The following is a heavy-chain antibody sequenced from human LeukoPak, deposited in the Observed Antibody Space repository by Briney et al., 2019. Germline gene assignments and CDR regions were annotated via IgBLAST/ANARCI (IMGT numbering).Heavy chain of an antibody. CDR3: ASRRITMVRGVIYDY. CDR1: Y. CDR2: IYYSGST. V-gene: IGHV4-30-4*08. D-gene: IGHD3-10*01. Sequence: YWIGWVRQMPGKGLEWIGYIYYSGSTYYNPSLESRVTISVDTSKNQFSLKLSSVTAADTAVYYCASRRITMVRGVIYDYWGQGTLVTVSS. J-gene: IGHJ4*02.